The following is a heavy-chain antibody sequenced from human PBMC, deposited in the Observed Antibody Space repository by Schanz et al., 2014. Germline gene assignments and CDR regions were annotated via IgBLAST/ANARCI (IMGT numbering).Heavy chain of an antibody. D-gene: IGHD6-19*01. CDR1: GFTFSGYS. J-gene: IGHJ6*03. Sequence: EVQLVESGGGLVKPGGSLRLSCAASGFTFSGYSMNWVRQAPGKGLEWVSYISGSSSTKYYADSVKGRFTISRDNGKKSLYLQMNSLRAEDTAVYFCARDHQWLARYYMDVWGKGTTVTVSS. CDR3: ARDHQWLARYYMDV. CDR2: ISGSSSTK. V-gene: IGHV3-48*01.